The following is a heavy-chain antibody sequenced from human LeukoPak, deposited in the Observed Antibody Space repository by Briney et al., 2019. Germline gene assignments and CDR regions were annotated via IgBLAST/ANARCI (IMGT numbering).Heavy chain of an antibody. V-gene: IGHV4-59*02. CDR1: GDSVNDYY. D-gene: IGHD3-10*01. Sequence: SETLSLTCTVSGDSVNDYYWNWIRQPPGEGLEWIGYIYYSGGTDYNPSLKSRVTMSVDTSKNQFSLKLNSVTAADTAVYYCARGGARGSSAFDVWGQGTMVIVSA. J-gene: IGHJ3*01. CDR2: IYYSGGT. CDR3: ARGGARGSSAFDV.